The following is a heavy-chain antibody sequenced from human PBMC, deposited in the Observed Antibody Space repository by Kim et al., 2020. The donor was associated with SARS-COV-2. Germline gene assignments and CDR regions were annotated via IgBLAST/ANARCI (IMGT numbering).Heavy chain of an antibody. Sequence: SLKSRVTISVDTSKNQFSLKLSSVTAADTAVYYCAREGLGFGELSFAFDIWGQGTMVTVSS. CDR3: AREGLGFGELSFAFDI. V-gene: IGHV4-59*01. D-gene: IGHD3-10*01. J-gene: IGHJ3*02.